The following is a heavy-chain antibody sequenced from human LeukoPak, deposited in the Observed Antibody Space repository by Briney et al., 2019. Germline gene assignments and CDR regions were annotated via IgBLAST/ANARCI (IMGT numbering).Heavy chain of an antibody. D-gene: IGHD3-22*01. CDR1: GGSISSGGYY. CDR2: IYYSGSI. CDR3: ARATYYYDSSGYYSLRYFDY. Sequence: SETLSLTCTVSGGSISSGGYYWSWIRQHPGKGLEWIGYIYYSGSIYYNPSLKSRVTISVDTSKNQFSLKLSSVTAADTAVYYCARATYYYDSSGYYSLRYFDYWGQGTLVTVSS. V-gene: IGHV4-30-4*08. J-gene: IGHJ4*02.